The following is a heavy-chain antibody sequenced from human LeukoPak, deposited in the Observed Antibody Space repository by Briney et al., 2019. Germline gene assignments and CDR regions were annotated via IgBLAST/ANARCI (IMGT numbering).Heavy chain of an antibody. Sequence: GGALSQSCAASGFSFGNYWMTWVRPAPGKGLAWAANINQDGSEKYYVDSVKGRFTISRDNDKNSLFLQKNTLRADDTAVYYCARGGTRGVLMEYWGQGTLVTVSS. V-gene: IGHV3-7*04. CDR1: GFSFGNYW. D-gene: IGHD3-10*01. J-gene: IGHJ4*02. CDR3: ARGGTRGVLMEY. CDR2: INQDGSEK.